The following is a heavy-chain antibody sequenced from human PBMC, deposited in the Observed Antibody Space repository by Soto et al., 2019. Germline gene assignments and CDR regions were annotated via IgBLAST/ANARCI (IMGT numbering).Heavy chain of an antibody. J-gene: IGHJ4*02. D-gene: IGHD6-13*01. Sequence: QVQLVESGGGVVQPGRSLRLSCAASGFTFSSYGMHWVRQAPGKGLEWVAVISYDGSNKYYADSVKGRFTISRDNSKNTLYLQMNSLRAEDTAVYYCAKGRVWQQLVRVYFDYWGQGTLVTVSS. CDR3: AKGRVWQQLVRVYFDY. V-gene: IGHV3-30*18. CDR2: ISYDGSNK. CDR1: GFTFSSYG.